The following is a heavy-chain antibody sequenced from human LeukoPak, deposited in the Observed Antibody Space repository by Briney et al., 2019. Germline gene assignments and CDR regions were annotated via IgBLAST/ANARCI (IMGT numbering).Heavy chain of an antibody. CDR1: GGTFSSYA. Sequence: GASVKVSCKASGGTFSSYAISWVRQAPGQGLEWMGGIIPIFGTANYAQKFQGRVTITADKSTSTAYMELSSLRSEDTAVYYCASSMVDFWSGYYVPVYYYYMDVWGKGTTVTVSS. CDR2: IIPIFGTA. J-gene: IGHJ6*03. V-gene: IGHV1-69*06. D-gene: IGHD3-3*01. CDR3: ASSMVDFWSGYYVPVYYYYMDV.